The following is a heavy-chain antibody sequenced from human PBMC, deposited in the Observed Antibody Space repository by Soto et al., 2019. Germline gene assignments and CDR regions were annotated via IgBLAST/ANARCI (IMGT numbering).Heavy chain of an antibody. J-gene: IGHJ4*02. CDR2: IFHRGSA. Sequence: SETLSLTCSVSGGSMNSVDYYWSWVRQSPGKGLQWLGYIFHRGSAYYNPSLKSRLTMSIDTSKNQFSLRLTSVTAADTARYFCARAFYDVLTGYYLRYFYXWGPGALVTVSX. CDR1: GGSMNSVDYY. D-gene: IGHD3-9*01. V-gene: IGHV4-30-4*01. CDR3: ARAFYDVLTGYYLRYFYX.